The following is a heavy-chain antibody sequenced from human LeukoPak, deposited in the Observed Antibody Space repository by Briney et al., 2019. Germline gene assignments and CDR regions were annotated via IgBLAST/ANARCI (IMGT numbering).Heavy chain of an antibody. J-gene: IGHJ5*02. CDR3: AQGVTVWFDP. CDR1: GFTFSSFA. V-gene: IGHV3-23*01. CDR2: ISGGGGST. Sequence: GGSLGLSCAASGFTFSSFAMNWVRQAPGKGLEWVSGISGGGGSTYYADSVKGRFTISRDNSKNTLYLQMNSLRAEDTAVYYCAQGVTVWFDPWGQGTLVTVSS. D-gene: IGHD4-11*01.